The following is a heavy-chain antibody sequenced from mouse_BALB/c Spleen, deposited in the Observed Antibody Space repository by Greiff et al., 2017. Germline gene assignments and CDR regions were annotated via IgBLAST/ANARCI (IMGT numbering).Heavy chain of an antibody. D-gene: IGHD1-1*02. CDR1: GFTFSSYA. CDR2: ISSGGST. Sequence: EVHLVESGGGLVKPGGSLKLSCAASGFTFSSYAMSWVRQTPEKRLEWVASISSGGSTYYPDSVKGRFTISRDNARNILYLQMSSLRSEDTAMYYCARGLWPDYWGQGTTLTVSS. V-gene: IGHV5-6-5*01. CDR3: ARGLWPDY. J-gene: IGHJ2*01.